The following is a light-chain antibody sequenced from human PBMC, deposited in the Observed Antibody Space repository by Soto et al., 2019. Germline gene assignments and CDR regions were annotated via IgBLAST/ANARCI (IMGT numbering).Light chain of an antibody. CDR1: SSDVGGYNY. CDR3: SSYAASNNFYFV. J-gene: IGLJ3*02. Sequence: QSALTQRPYASGSPGQSVTISCTGTSSDVGGYNYVSWYQQYPGRAPKLMIYEVTKRPSGVPDRFSGSKSGNTASLTVSGLQAEDEADYYCSSYAASNNFYFVFGGGTKVTVL. V-gene: IGLV2-8*01. CDR2: EVT.